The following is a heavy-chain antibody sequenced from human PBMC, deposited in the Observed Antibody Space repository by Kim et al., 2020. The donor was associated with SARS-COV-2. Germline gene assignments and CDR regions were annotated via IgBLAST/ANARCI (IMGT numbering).Heavy chain of an antibody. V-gene: IGHV1-2*02. J-gene: IGHJ4*02. Sequence: ASVKVSCKASGYTFTGYYMHWVRQAPGQGLEWMGWINPNSGGTNYAQKFQGRVTMTRDTSISTAYMELSRLRSDDTAVYYCARDPGPHYGDYVSDYWGQGTLVTVSS. D-gene: IGHD4-17*01. CDR3: ARDPGPHYGDYVSDY. CDR2: INPNSGGT. CDR1: GYTFTGYY.